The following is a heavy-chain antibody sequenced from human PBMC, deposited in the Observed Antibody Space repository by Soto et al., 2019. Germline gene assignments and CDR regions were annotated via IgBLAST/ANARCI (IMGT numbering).Heavy chain of an antibody. CDR1: GFTFSDYA. Sequence: VQLGESGGGVVQPGRSLRLSCAASGFTFSDYAMHWVRQAPGKGLEWVAVVSHDGRNTHYADSVKGRFTISRDSSNNTVSLEMTSLRAEDTAVYYCAKGGRQWLVTSDFNYWGQGALVTVSS. V-gene: IGHV3-30*18. J-gene: IGHJ4*02. D-gene: IGHD6-19*01. CDR2: VSHDGRNT. CDR3: AKGGRQWLVTSDFNY.